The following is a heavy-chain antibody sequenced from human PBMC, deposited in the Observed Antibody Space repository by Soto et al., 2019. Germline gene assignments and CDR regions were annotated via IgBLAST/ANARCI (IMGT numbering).Heavy chain of an antibody. V-gene: IGHV4-59*08. CDR1: GGSISSYY. J-gene: IGHJ4*02. CDR3: ARARGGYFDY. Sequence: TLSLTCTVSGGSISSYYWSWIRQPPGKGLEWIGYIYYSGSTNYNPSLKSRVTISVDTSKNQFSLKLSSVTAADTAVYYCARARGGYFDYWGRGTLVTVSS. CDR2: IYYSGST.